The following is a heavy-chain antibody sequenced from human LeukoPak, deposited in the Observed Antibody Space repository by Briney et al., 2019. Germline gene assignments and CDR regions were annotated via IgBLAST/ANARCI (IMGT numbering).Heavy chain of an antibody. J-gene: IGHJ4*02. CDR2: TYTSGST. Sequence: SETLSLTCTVSGGSISSGSYYWSWIRQPAGKGLEWIGRTYTSGSTNYNPSLKSRVTISVDTSKNQFSLKLSSVTAADTAVYFCAATPGDSFGRFDYWGQGTLVTVSS. CDR1: GGSISSGSYY. CDR3: AATPGDSFGRFDY. V-gene: IGHV4-61*02. D-gene: IGHD5-18*01.